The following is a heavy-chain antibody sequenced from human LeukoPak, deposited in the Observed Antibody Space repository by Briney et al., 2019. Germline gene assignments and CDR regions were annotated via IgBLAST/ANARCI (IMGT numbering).Heavy chain of an antibody. CDR2: INNDGSRT. CDR1: GFTFSSYW. J-gene: IGHJ6*03. CDR3: ARDPLYYDYVWGSRKYYYYYYMDV. Sequence: GGSLRLSCAASGFTFSSYWMHWVRQAPGKGLVWVSRINNDGSRTSYADSVKGRFTISRDNAKNTLYLQMNSLRAEDTAVYYCARDPLYYDYVWGSRKYYYYYYMDVWGKGATVTVSS. V-gene: IGHV3-74*01. D-gene: IGHD3-16*01.